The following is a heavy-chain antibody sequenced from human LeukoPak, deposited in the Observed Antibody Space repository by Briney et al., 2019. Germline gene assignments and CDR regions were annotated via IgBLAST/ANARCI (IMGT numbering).Heavy chain of an antibody. CDR1: GYTLTELS. Sequence: ASVKVSCKVSGYTLTELSMHWVRQAPGKGLEWMGGLDPEDGETIYAQKFQGRVTMTEDTSTDTAYMELSSLRSEDTAVYYCATAYYYDSSGYKNWFDPWGQGTLVTVSS. CDR3: ATAYYYDSSGYKNWFDP. D-gene: IGHD3-22*01. J-gene: IGHJ5*02. V-gene: IGHV1-24*01. CDR2: LDPEDGET.